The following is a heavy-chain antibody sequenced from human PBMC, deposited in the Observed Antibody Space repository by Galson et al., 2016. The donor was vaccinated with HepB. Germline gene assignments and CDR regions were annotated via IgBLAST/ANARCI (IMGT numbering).Heavy chain of an antibody. Sequence: SLRLSCAASGFTFSSYEMIWVRQASGRGLEWVSYISSSGSDIYYPEYVRGRFTISRDNVDNSLYLQMNSLRAEDTAVYYCVRDGRIRSGSFRRWDYWGRGTLVTVSS. CDR1: GFTFSSYE. CDR2: ISSSGSDI. V-gene: IGHV3-48*03. CDR3: VRDGRIRSGSFRRWDY. D-gene: IGHD3-3*01. J-gene: IGHJ4*02.